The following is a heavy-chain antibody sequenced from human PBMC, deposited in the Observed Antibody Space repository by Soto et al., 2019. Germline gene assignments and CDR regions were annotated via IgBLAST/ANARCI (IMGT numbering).Heavy chain of an antibody. CDR1: GGSISSYY. V-gene: IGHV4-59*01. D-gene: IGHD6-6*01. J-gene: IGHJ4*02. CDR2: IYYSGST. CDR3: ARGHIAASFIPFDY. Sequence: QVQLQESGPGLVKPSETLSLTCTVSGGSISSYYWSWIRQPPGKGLEWIGYIYYSGSTNYNPSLKSRVSISVDTSKYQFSLKLSSVTAADTAVYYCARGHIAASFIPFDYWGQGTLVTVSS.